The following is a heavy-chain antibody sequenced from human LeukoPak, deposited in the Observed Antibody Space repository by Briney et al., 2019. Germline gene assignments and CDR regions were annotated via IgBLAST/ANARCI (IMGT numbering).Heavy chain of an antibody. J-gene: IGHJ4*02. CDR2: ISGSGGST. CDR1: GFTFTIYG. Sequence: GGSLRLSCAASGFTFTIYGMNWVRQAPGKGLEWVSAISGSGGSTYYADSVKGRFTISRDNSKNTLYLQMNGLRAEDTAVYYCAKDDYYDSSGLFDYWGQGTLVTVSS. D-gene: IGHD3-22*01. V-gene: IGHV3-23*01. CDR3: AKDDYYDSSGLFDY.